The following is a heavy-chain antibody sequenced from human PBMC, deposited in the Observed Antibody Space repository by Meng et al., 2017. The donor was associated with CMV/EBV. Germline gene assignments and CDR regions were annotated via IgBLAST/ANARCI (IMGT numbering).Heavy chain of an antibody. D-gene: IGHD2-2*01. Sequence: GGSLRLSCAASGFTFSSYSMNWVRQAPGKGLEWVSSISSSSSYIYYADSVKGRFTISRDNAKNSLYLQMNSLRAEDTAVYYCARGAFSDCSSTSCQNWFDPWGQGTLVTVSS. CDR2: ISSSSSYI. V-gene: IGHV3-21*01. CDR1: GFTFSSYS. CDR3: ARGAFSDCSSTSCQNWFDP. J-gene: IGHJ5*02.